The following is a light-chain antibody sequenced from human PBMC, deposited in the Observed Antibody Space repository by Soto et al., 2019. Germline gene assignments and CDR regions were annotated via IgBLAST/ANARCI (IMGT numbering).Light chain of an antibody. CDR1: QTISTH. CDR2: GAS. CDR3: QQRSNWPTT. V-gene: IGKV3-11*01. J-gene: IGKJ5*01. Sequence: DIVLTQSPATLSLSPGERATLSCRASQTISTHLAWYQQKPGQAPRLLIYGASYRATGIPAKISGSGSGTDFTLTISGIEPEDFAVYYCQQRSNWPTTFGQGTRLEI.